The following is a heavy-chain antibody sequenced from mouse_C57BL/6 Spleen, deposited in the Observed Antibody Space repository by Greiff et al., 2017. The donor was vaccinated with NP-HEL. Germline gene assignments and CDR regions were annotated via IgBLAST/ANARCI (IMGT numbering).Heavy chain of an antibody. CDR2: IDPSDSYT. CDR3: ARWGLDYAMDY. Sequence: VQLQQPGAELVMPGASVKLSCKASGYTFTSYWMHWVKQRPGQGLEWIGEIDPSDSYTNYNQKFKGKSTLTVDKSSSTAYMQLSSLTSEDSAVYYCARWGLDYAMDYWGQGTSVTVSS. J-gene: IGHJ4*01. V-gene: IGHV1-69*01. CDR1: GYTFTSYW. D-gene: IGHD2-13*01.